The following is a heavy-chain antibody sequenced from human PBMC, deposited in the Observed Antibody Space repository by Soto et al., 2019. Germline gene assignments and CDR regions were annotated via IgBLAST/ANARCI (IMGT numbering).Heavy chain of an antibody. V-gene: IGHV4-30-2*01. CDR3: ARHGRHQLVYFDY. Sequence: SETLSLTCAVSGGYIISGGYSWNWIRQPPGKGLEWIGYIYHSGTANYTYYSPSLKSRLTMSVDTSTNQFSLKLSSVTAADTALYYCARHGRHQLVYFDYWGPGTLVTVSS. J-gene: IGHJ4*02. CDR1: GGYIISGGYS. D-gene: IGHD2-2*01. CDR2: IYHSGTANYT.